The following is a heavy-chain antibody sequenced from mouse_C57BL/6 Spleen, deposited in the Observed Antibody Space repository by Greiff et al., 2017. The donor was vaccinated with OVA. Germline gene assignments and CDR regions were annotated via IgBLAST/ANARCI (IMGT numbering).Heavy chain of an antibody. CDR2: ISYDGSN. CDR1: GYSITSGYY. D-gene: IGHD2-2*01. V-gene: IGHV3-6*01. CDR3: ARDGSQGYWYFDV. J-gene: IGHJ1*03. Sequence: EVQLQESGPGLVKPSQSLSLTCSVTGYSITSGYYWNWIRQFPGNKLEWMGYISYDGSNNYNPSLKNRISITRDTSKNRFFLKLNSVTTEDTATYYCARDGSQGYWYFDVWGTGTTVTVSS.